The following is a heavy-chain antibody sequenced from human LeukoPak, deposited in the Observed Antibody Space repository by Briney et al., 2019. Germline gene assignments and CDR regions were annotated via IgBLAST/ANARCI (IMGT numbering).Heavy chain of an antibody. CDR3: ARDLDYYDSSGYYYY. CDR2: IIPIFGTA. Sequence: SVKVSCKASGGTFSSYAISWVRQAPGQGLEWMGGIIPIFGTANYAQKFQGRVTITTDGSTSTAYMELSSLRSEDTAVYYCARDLDYYDSSGYYYYWGQGTLVTVSS. CDR1: GGTFSSYA. V-gene: IGHV1-69*05. J-gene: IGHJ4*02. D-gene: IGHD3-22*01.